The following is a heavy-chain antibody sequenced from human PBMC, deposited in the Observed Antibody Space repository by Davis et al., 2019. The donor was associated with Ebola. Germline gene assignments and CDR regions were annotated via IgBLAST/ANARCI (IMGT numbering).Heavy chain of an antibody. V-gene: IGHV3-9*01. CDR2: ISWNSGSI. CDR3: AKDIQYSSYYYYGMDV. J-gene: IGHJ6*02. D-gene: IGHD6-6*01. Sequence: SLKISCAASGFTFDDYAMHWVRQAPGKGLEWVSGISWNSGSIGYADSVKGRFTISRDNAKNSLYLQMNSLRAEDTALYYCAKDIQYSSYYYYGMDVWGQGTTVTVSS. CDR1: GFTFDDYA.